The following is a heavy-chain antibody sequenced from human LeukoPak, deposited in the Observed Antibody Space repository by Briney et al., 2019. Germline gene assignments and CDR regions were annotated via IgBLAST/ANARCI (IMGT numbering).Heavy chain of an antibody. V-gene: IGHV1-24*01. CDR1: GYTFTGYY. CDR2: FDPEDGET. Sequence: ASVKVSCKASGYTFTGYYIHWVRQAPGKGLEWMGGFDPEDGETIYAQKFQGRVTMTEDTSTDTAYMELSSLRSEDTAVYYCATVGLGYYYGMDVWGQGTTVTVSS. CDR3: ATVGLGYYYGMDV. J-gene: IGHJ6*02. D-gene: IGHD3-16*01.